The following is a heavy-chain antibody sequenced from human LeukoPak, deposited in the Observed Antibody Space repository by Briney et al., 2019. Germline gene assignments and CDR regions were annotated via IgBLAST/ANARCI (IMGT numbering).Heavy chain of an antibody. CDR3: ATHYYAGSGTYYGAIDY. Sequence: GGSLRLSCAASGFTFSSYAMHWVRQAPGKGLEWVTVISYDGSNKYYADSVKGRFTISRDNSKNTLHLQMNSLRAEDPAVYYCATHYYAGSGTYYGAIDYWGQGPLVTVSS. J-gene: IGHJ4*02. CDR1: GFTFSSYA. V-gene: IGHV3-30*04. CDR2: ISYDGSNK. D-gene: IGHD3-10*01.